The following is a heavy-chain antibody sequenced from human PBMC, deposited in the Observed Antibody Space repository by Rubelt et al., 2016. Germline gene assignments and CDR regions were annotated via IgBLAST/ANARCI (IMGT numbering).Heavy chain of an antibody. CDR2: INPSGGST. CDR3: ARAASTVTTLLDLGY. D-gene: IGHD4-17*01. V-gene: IGHV1-46*01. CDR1: GYTFTSYY. Sequence: QVQLVQSGAVLKKPGASVKVSCKASGYTFTSYYMHWVRQAPGQGLEWMGIINPSGGSTSYAQKFQGRVTMTRDTSTSAVYMELSSLSSEDTAVYYCARAASTVTTLLDLGYWGQGTLVTVSS. J-gene: IGHJ4*02.